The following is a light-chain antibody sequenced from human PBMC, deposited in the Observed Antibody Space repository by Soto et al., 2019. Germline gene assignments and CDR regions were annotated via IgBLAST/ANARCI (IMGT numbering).Light chain of an antibody. V-gene: IGLV2-14*01. Sequence: QSALTQPASVSGSPGQSITISCTGTSSDVGGYNYVSWYQQHPGKAPKLMIYDVSNRPSGVFIRFSGSKSGNTASLTISGLQAEDEADYYCSSYTSSSTDVFGTGTKVTVL. CDR3: SSYTSSSTDV. CDR1: SSDVGGYNY. CDR2: DVS. J-gene: IGLJ1*01.